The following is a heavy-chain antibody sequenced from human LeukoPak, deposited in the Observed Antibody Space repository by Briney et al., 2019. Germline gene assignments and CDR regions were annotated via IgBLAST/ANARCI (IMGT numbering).Heavy chain of an antibody. Sequence: PGGSLRLSCAASGFTFSSYGMSWVRQSPGKGREWVSAISGSGGSTYYADSVKGRFTISRDNSKNTLYLQMNSLRAEDTAVYYCAKDRAAAGTGGPYYFDYWGQGTLVTVSS. CDR2: ISGSGGST. CDR3: AKDRAAAGTGGPYYFDY. CDR1: GFTFSSYG. V-gene: IGHV3-23*01. D-gene: IGHD6-13*01. J-gene: IGHJ4*02.